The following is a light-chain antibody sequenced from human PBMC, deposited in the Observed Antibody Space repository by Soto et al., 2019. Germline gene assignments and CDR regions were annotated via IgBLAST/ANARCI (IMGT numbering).Light chain of an antibody. J-gene: IGKJ2*01. CDR2: KAS. V-gene: IGKV1-5*03. CDR1: QSVGSW. CDR3: QQYNTYWYT. Sequence: DIQMTQSPSTLSASVGVRVTITCRASQSVGSWLAWYQQKPGKAPKLLIYKASSLESGVPSRFSGSGSGTEFTLNISSLQPDDFATYYCQQYNTYWYTFGQGTKLEIK.